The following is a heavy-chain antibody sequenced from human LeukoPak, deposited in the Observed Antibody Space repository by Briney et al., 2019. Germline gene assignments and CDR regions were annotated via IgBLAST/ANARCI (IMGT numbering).Heavy chain of an antibody. CDR2: ISSSGSTI. V-gene: IGHV3-48*03. Sequence: GSLRLSCAASGFTFSRYEMNWVRQAPGKGLEWVSYISSSGSTIYYADSVKGRFTISRDNAKNSLYLQMNSLRAEDTAVYYCARGYPPHCSSTSCPPGPWGQGTLVTVSS. CDR3: ARGYPPHCSSTSCPPGP. J-gene: IGHJ5*02. D-gene: IGHD2-2*01. CDR1: GFTFSRYE.